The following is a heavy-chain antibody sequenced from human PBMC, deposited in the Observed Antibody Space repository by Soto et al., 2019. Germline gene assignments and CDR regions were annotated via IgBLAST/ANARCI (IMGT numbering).Heavy chain of an antibody. CDR3: AHIGGAGLGDYLDD. Sequence: QITLKESGPTLVKPTQTLTLTCTFSGFSLSSTRMAVGWLRPPPGPALDWLALIYWDDDKRYSPFLKSRRTRPKNTSKSQGALKRPNRDQEDTAGYTWAHIGGAGLGDYLDDGGQGTLVTVSS. CDR1: GFSLSSTRMA. J-gene: IGHJ4*02. CDR2: IYWDDDK. V-gene: IGHV2-5*02.